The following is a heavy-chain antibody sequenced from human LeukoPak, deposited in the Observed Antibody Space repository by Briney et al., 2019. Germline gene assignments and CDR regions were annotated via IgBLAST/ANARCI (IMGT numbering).Heavy chain of an antibody. Sequence: GGSLRLSCAASGFTFSSYAMHWVRQAPGKGLEWVAVISYDGSNKYYADSVKGRFTISRDNSKNTLYLQMNSLRAEDMAVYYCARDGVHTWGFDYWGQGTLVTVSS. V-gene: IGHV3-30-3*01. D-gene: IGHD7-27*01. J-gene: IGHJ4*02. CDR1: GFTFSSYA. CDR2: ISYDGSNK. CDR3: ARDGVHTWGFDY.